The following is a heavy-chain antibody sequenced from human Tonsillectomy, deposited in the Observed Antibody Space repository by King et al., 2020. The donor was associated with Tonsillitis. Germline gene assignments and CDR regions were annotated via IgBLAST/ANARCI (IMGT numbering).Heavy chain of an antibody. CDR1: GGSISSYY. J-gene: IGHJ6*03. V-gene: IGHV4-59*01. Sequence: QLQESGPGLVKPSETLSLTCTVSGGSISSYYWSWIRQPPGKGLEWIGYISYSGNTNYNPSLKSRVTISVDTSKNQFSLKLSSVTAADTAVYYCARARFGYYMDVWGKGTTVTVAS. CDR3: ARARFGYYMDV. CDR2: ISYSGNT. D-gene: IGHD3-10*01.